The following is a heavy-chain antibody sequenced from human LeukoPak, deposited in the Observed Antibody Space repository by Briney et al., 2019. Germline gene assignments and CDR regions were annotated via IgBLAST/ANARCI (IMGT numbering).Heavy chain of an antibody. Sequence: GGSLRLSCAASGFTFSGFGMHWVRQAPGKGLDWVAVISYDGDYKHYADSVKGRFTISRDNSKNTVFLQMNSLRVEDTAVYYCAKDRSIAAGGTVSEIDNWGQGTLVTVSS. CDR1: GFTFSGFG. CDR3: AKDRSIAAGGTVSEIDN. V-gene: IGHV3-30*18. CDR2: ISYDGDYK. D-gene: IGHD6-13*01. J-gene: IGHJ4*02.